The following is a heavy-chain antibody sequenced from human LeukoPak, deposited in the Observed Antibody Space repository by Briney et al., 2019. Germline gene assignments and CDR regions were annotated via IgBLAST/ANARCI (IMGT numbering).Heavy chain of an antibody. Sequence: GGSLRLSCAASGFTFDDYAMHWVRQAPGKGLEWVSGISWNSGSIGYADSVKGRFTISRDNAKNSLYLQMNSLRAEDTAVYYCARGRYYGSGSYLPGDYWGQGTLVTVSS. D-gene: IGHD3-10*01. CDR2: ISWNSGSI. CDR3: ARGRYYGSGSYLPGDY. CDR1: GFTFDDYA. J-gene: IGHJ4*02. V-gene: IGHV3-9*01.